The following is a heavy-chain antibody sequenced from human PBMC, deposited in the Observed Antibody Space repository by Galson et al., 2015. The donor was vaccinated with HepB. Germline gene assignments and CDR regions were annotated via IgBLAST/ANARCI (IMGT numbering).Heavy chain of an antibody. J-gene: IGHJ4*02. CDR2: IDWDDDK. V-gene: IGHV2-70*11. Sequence: PALVKPTQTLTLTCTFSGFSLTTSGVCVSWIRQPPGKALEWLARIDWDDDKYYNTILKTRLTISKDTSKDQVVLEMTNVDPVDTATYYCARTLADRGNNGPFNYWGQGIPVIVSS. CDR1: GFSLTTSGVC. D-gene: IGHD1-14*01. CDR3: ARTLADRGNNGPFNY.